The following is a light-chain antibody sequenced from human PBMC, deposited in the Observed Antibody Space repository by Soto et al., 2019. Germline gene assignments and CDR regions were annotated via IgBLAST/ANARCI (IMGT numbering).Light chain of an antibody. V-gene: IGLV3-21*02. Sequence: SYELTQPPSVSVAPGQTARITCGGNNIGSKSVYWYQQKPGQAPVLVVYDDTDRPSGIPERFSGSNSGNTATLTISRVEGGDEVDFYCQVWDTSSDQYVFGNGTKVTVL. J-gene: IGLJ1*01. CDR3: QVWDTSSDQYV. CDR1: NIGSKS. CDR2: DDT.